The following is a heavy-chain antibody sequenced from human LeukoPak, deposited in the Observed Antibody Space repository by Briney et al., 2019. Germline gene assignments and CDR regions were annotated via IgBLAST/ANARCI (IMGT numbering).Heavy chain of an antibody. D-gene: IGHD6-19*01. CDR3: AKGIYSGGWSYFDY. CDR1: GGTFSSYA. V-gene: IGHV1-69*05. CDR2: IIPIFGTA. Sequence: ASVKVSCKASGGTFSSYAISWVRQAPGQGLEWMGGIIPIFGTANYAQKFQGRVTITTDESTSTAYMGLNSLRAEDTAVYYCAKGIYSGGWSYFDYWGHGTLVTVSS. J-gene: IGHJ4*01.